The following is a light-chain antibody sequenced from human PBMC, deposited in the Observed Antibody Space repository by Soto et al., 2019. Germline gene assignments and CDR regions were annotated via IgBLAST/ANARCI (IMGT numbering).Light chain of an antibody. J-gene: IGLJ1*01. CDR3: FSFTTDWTHV. CDR1: SSDIGAYNY. Sequence: QSALTQPASVSGSPEQSITMSCTGSSSDIGAYNYVSWFQQYPGKAPKLIISEVSNRPSGVSNRFSGSKSGTAASLTISGLQTEDEADYFCFSFTTDWTHVFGTGTKVTVL. CDR2: EVS. V-gene: IGLV2-14*01.